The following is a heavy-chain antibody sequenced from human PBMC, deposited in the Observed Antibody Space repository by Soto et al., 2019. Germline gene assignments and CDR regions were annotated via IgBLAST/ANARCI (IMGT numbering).Heavy chain of an antibody. D-gene: IGHD5-18*01. CDR1: GFIFGTYG. Sequence: PGGSLRLSCVASGFIFGTYGMHWVRQAPGKGLEWVAIIWYAGTNKYYADSVKGRFTISRDNSKNTLYLQMNSLRAEDTAVYYCARDPLWGTAMVLWYFDLWGRGTLVTVSS. J-gene: IGHJ2*01. V-gene: IGHV3-30*02. CDR2: IWYAGTNK. CDR3: ARDPLWGTAMVLWYFDL.